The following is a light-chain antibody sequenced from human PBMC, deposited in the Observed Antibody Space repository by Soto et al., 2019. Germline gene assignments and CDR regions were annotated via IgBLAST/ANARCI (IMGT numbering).Light chain of an antibody. Sequence: EIVMTQSPATLSVSPGERATLSCRASQSVYSMLAWYQQKPGQAPRLLIYDASTRATGIPASFSGSGSGTEFTLTISSLQSQDFAVYYCKQYYKWPLTFGGGPKGEI. CDR1: QSVYSM. V-gene: IGKV3-15*01. CDR3: KQYYKWPLT. J-gene: IGKJ4*01. CDR2: DAS.